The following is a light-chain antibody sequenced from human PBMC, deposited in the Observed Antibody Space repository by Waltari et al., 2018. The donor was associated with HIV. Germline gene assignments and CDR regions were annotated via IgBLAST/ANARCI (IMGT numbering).Light chain of an antibody. V-gene: IGLV2-8*01. CDR2: EVT. Sequence: QSALTQPPSASGSPGQSVTISCTGTSSDVGGYNYVSWYQQHPGKAPKLLISEVTKRPSGVPDRLSGSKSANTASLTVSVLQAEDEAEYYGSSYAGNNSVLFGGGTKLTFL. CDR3: SSYAGNNSVL. CDR1: SSDVGGYNY. J-gene: IGLJ2*01.